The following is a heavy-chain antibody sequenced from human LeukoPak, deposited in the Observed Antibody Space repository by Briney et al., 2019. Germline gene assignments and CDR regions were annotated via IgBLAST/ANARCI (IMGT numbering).Heavy chain of an antibody. CDR3: AKGSGYDTDFDY. J-gene: IGHJ4*02. CDR2: ISGSGDNT. V-gene: IGHV3-23*01. CDR1: GLTFSTYV. D-gene: IGHD3-9*01. Sequence: GGSLRLSCAASGLTFSTYVMSWVRQAPGKGLEWVSGISGSGDNTYYADSVKGRFTISRDNSKNTLYLQMNSLRAEDTAVYYCAKGSGYDTDFDYWGQGTLVTVSS.